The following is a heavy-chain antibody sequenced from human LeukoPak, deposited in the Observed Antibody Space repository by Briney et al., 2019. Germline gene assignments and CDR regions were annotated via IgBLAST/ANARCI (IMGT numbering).Heavy chain of an antibody. J-gene: IGHJ6*02. CDR2: IIPILGIA. CDR3: ARDRGIDV. CDR1: VATFSSYA. Sequence: SVKVSCKASVATFSSYAISWVRQAPGHRREWLGRIIPILGIANYAQKFQGRVTITADKSTSTAYMELSSLRSEDTAVYYWARDRGIDVWGQGTTVTVSS. V-gene: IGHV1-69*04.